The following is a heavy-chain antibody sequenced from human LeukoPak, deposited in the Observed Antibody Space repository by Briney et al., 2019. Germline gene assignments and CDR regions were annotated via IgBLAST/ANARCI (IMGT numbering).Heavy chain of an antibody. CDR3: ARAAQNWNNAPYFDF. CDR1: GGSISSYY. CDR2: IYSSGTT. Sequence: PSETLSLTCTVSGGSISSYYWSWIRQHPGKGLDWIGYIYSSGTTYYNPSLKSRLTISVDTSKNQSSLKLSSVTAADTAVYYCARAAQNWNNAPYFDFWGQETLVTVSS. D-gene: IGHD1/OR15-1a*01. J-gene: IGHJ4*02. V-gene: IGHV4-59*06.